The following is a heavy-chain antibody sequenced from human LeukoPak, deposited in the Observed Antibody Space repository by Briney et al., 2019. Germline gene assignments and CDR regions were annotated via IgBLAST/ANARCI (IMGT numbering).Heavy chain of an antibody. CDR2: IYYSGST. CDR3: ARLTIAAAGTSFDY. J-gene: IGHJ4*02. Sequence: SETLSLTCTASGVSISSYYWSWLRQPPRKGLEWIGDIYYSGSTNYNPSLKSRVTISVDTSKNQFSLKLSSVTAADTAVYYCARLTIAAAGTSFDYWGQGTLVTVSS. D-gene: IGHD6-13*01. CDR1: GVSISSYY. V-gene: IGHV4-59*08.